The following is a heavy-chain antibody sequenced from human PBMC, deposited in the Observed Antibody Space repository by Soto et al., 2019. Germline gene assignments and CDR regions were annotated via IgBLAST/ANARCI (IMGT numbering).Heavy chain of an antibody. Sequence: QVQLVQSGAEVKKPGSSVKVSCKASGGTFSSYTISWVRQAPGQGLEWMGRIIPILGIANYAQKFQGRVTITAEKSTXTADMXXSSLRSEDTAVYYCARATDYDILTGYPYYYYGMDVWGQGTTVTVSS. J-gene: IGHJ6*02. D-gene: IGHD3-9*01. CDR2: IIPILGIA. CDR3: ARATDYDILTGYPYYYYGMDV. V-gene: IGHV1-69*02. CDR1: GGTFSSYT.